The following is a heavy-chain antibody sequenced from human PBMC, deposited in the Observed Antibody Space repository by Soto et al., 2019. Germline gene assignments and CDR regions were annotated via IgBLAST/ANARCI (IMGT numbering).Heavy chain of an antibody. CDR3: AREGSSSGPDYEY. V-gene: IGHV3-72*01. CDR1: GFSFSDYY. Sequence: EVQLVESGGGLVQPGGSLRLSCAASGFSFSDYYINWLCQAPGKGLEWVGRTRNKASSYTTDYAAFVKGRFTISRDDSKNLIYLQMNSLKTEDTAVYYCAREGSSSGPDYEYWGQGTLVTVSS. CDR2: TRNKASSYTT. D-gene: IGHD3-22*01. J-gene: IGHJ4*02.